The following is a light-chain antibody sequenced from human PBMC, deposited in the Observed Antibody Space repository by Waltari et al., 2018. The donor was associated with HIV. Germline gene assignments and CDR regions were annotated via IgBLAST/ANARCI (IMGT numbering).Light chain of an antibody. CDR1: RTVLYNRNY. CDR2: WAS. V-gene: IGKV4-1*01. CDR3: QQYYTLRST. Sequence: DIVMTQSPDSLAVSLGARATVPCTSSRTVLYNRNYLAWYQQKPGQPPKVLIYWASTRAIGVPDRFSGSGSGTDFSLTISRVQADDVAIYYCQQYYTLRSTFGGGTKIEI. J-gene: IGKJ4*01.